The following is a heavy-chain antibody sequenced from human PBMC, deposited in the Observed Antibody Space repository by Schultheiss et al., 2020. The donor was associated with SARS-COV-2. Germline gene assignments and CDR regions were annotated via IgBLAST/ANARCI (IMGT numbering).Heavy chain of an antibody. CDR3: ARSYPYQLLPKNYYYYYMDV. Sequence: SETLSLTCTVSGGSISSYYWGWIRQPPGKGLEWIGEINHSGSTNYNPSLKSRVTISVDTSKNQFSLQLNSVTPEDTAVYYCARSYPYQLLPKNYYYYYMDVWGKGTTVTVSS. J-gene: IGHJ6*03. V-gene: IGHV4-34*01. CDR2: INHSGST. CDR1: GGSISSYY. D-gene: IGHD2-2*01.